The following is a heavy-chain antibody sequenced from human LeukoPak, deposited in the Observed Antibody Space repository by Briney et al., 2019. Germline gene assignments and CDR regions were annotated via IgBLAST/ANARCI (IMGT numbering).Heavy chain of an antibody. Sequence: GGALRLSCAASGFTFSSYAMNWVRQAPGQGLEWVSVISGGGTSTYYIDSVKGRFTISRDNFKNTLYLQMNSLRAEDTAVYYCAKDRNDYVWGSYLGAFDIWGQGTMVTVSS. V-gene: IGHV3-23*01. CDR2: ISGGGTST. CDR1: GFTFSSYA. CDR3: AKDRNDYVWGSYLGAFDI. D-gene: IGHD3-16*01. J-gene: IGHJ3*02.